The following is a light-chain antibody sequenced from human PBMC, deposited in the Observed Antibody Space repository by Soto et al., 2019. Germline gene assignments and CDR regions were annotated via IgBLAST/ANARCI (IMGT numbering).Light chain of an antibody. J-gene: IGLJ2*01. CDR2: EGS. CDR1: SSDVGGYNR. Sequence: QSALTQPPSVSGTPGQSVTISCTGTSSDVGGYNRVSWYQQPPDTAPKLMIYEGSNRPSGVPDRFSGSKSGNTASLAISGLQAEDEADYYGSSYTSSNTVVFGGGTKLTVL. V-gene: IGLV2-18*02. CDR3: SSYTSSNTVV.